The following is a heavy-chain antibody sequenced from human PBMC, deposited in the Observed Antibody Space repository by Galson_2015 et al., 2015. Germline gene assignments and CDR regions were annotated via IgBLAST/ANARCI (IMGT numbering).Heavy chain of an antibody. CDR2: MNPNSGNT. V-gene: IGHV1-8*01. CDR3: ARDNWNYVNWFDP. CDR1: GYTFTSYD. D-gene: IGHD1-7*01. Sequence: SVKVSCKASGYTFTSYDINWVRQATEQGLEWMGWMNPNSGNTGYAQKFQGRVTMTRNTSISTAYMELSSLRSEDTAVYYCARDNWNYVNWFDPWGQGTLVTVSS. J-gene: IGHJ5*02.